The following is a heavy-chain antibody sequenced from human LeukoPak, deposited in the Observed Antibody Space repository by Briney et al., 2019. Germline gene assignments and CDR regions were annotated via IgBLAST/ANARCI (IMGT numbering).Heavy chain of an antibody. CDR3: ARGYSSSWTSFDL. Sequence: GGSLRLSCAASGFTVSINYMSWVRQAPGKGLEWVSVIYSGGSTNYADSVKGRLPISRDNSKNTLFLQMNSLRAEDTAVYYCARGYSSSWTSFDLWGHGTLVTVSS. V-gene: IGHV3-53*01. D-gene: IGHD6-13*01. J-gene: IGHJ4*01. CDR1: GFTVSINY. CDR2: IYSGGST.